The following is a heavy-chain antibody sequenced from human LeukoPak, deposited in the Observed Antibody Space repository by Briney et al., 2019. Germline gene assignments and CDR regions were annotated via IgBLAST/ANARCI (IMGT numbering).Heavy chain of an antibody. Sequence: ASVKGSCKASGYTFNDYYMHSVRQAPGHSLEWMGRVNPRGEITIYGQKFQGRVSMTRDTSTCTVYMALSSLRSEDTGVYFCARGGNPYYFDYWGQGTLVTVSS. CDR3: ARGGNPYYFDY. CDR1: GYTFNDYY. CDR2: VNPRGEIT. V-gene: IGHV1-46*02. J-gene: IGHJ4*02.